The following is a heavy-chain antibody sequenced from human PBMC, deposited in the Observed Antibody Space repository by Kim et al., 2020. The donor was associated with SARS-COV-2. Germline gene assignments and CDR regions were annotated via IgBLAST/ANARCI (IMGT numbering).Heavy chain of an antibody. V-gene: IGHV4-39*01. Sequence: TYYTPSLKSRVTISVDTSKNQFSLKLSSVTAADTAVYYCAGEGWFGEFDYWGQGTLVTVSS. D-gene: IGHD3-10*01. CDR3: AGEGWFGEFDY. J-gene: IGHJ4*02. CDR2: T.